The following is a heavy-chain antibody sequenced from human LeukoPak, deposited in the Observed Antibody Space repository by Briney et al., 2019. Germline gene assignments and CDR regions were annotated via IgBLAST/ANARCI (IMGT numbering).Heavy chain of an antibody. V-gene: IGHV1-18*01. CDR2: ISAYNGNT. CDR3: ARDSSSYYYDSSVALDY. D-gene: IGHD3-22*01. J-gene: IGHJ4*02. CDR1: GYTFTSYG. Sequence: ASVKVSCKASGYTFTSYGISWVRQAPGQGLEWMGWISAYNGNTNYAQKLQGRVTMTTVTSTSTAYMELRSLRSDDTAVYYCARDSSSYYYDSSVALDYWGQGTLVTVSS.